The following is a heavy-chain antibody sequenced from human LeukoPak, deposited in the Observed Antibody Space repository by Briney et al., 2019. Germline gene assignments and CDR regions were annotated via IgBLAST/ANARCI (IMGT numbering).Heavy chain of an antibody. J-gene: IGHJ4*02. V-gene: IGHV1-69*04. Sequence: SVKVSCKASGGTFSSYAISWVRQAPGQGLEWMGRIIPILGIANYAQKFQGRVTITADKSTSTAYMELSSLRSEDTAVYYCARASQLPGYSSGGSCPIDYWGQGTLVTVSS. CDR3: ARASQLPGYSSGGSCPIDY. CDR1: GGTFSSYA. CDR2: IIPILGIA. D-gene: IGHD2-15*01.